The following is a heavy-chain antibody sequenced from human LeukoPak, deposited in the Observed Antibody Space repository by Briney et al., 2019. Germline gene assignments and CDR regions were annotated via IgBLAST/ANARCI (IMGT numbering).Heavy chain of an antibody. CDR3: ARYISGYYYYFDY. CDR1: GYTFTGYY. Sequence: ASVKVSCKASGYTFTGYYMHWVRQAPGQGLEWMGWINPNSGGTNYAQKFQGRVTMTRDTSISTAYMELSRLRSDDTAVYYCARYISGYYYYFDYWGQGTLVTVSS. V-gene: IGHV1-2*02. D-gene: IGHD3-22*01. J-gene: IGHJ4*02. CDR2: INPNSGGT.